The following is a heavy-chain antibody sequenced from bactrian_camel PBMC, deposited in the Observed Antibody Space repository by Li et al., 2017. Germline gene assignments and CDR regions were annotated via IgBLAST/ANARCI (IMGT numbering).Heavy chain of an antibody. Sequence: HVQLVESGGGSVQAGESLRLSCTTSGYTCGPSSACCMGWFRLAPGKEREGVVALASDGSTWYADSVKGRFTISKDDLKDTLYLQMNSLKSEDTGMYYCVAAPFGVYGSSWYSFHYWGQGTQVTVS. J-gene: IGHJ4*01. V-gene: IGHV3S55*01. CDR1: GYTCGPSSACC. CDR3: VAAPFGVYGSSWYSFHY. CDR2: LASDGST. D-gene: IGHD6*01.